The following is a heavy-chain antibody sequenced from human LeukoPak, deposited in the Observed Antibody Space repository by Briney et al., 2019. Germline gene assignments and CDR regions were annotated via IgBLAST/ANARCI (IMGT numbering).Heavy chain of an antibody. Sequence: SETLSLTCAVYGGSFSGYYWSWIRQPPGKGLEWIGEINHSGSTNYNPSLKSRVTISVDTSKNQFSLKLSSVTAADTAVYYCARFHYYYGMDVWGQGTTVTIPS. J-gene: IGHJ6*02. CDR3: ARFHYYYGMDV. CDR2: INHSGST. V-gene: IGHV4-34*01. CDR1: GGSFSGYY.